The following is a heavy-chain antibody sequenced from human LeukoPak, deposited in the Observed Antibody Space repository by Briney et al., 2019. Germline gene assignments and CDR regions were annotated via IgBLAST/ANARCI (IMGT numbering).Heavy chain of an antibody. Sequence: PGGSLRLSCAASGFTFSSYAMHWVRQAPGKGLEWLAVISYDGTNKYYADSVKGRFTISRDNSKHTLYLQMNSLRAEDTAVYYCAKGAYDYVELGYFDYWGQGTLVTVSS. V-gene: IGHV3-30*07. CDR1: GFTFSSYA. D-gene: IGHD5-12*01. CDR2: ISYDGTNK. J-gene: IGHJ4*02. CDR3: AKGAYDYVELGYFDY.